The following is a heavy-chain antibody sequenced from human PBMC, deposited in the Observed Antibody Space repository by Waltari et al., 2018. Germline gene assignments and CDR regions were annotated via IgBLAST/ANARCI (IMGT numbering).Heavy chain of an antibody. V-gene: IGHV4-4*07. CDR3: ARVSAAMVRGGYYYYMDV. CDR2: IYTSGST. J-gene: IGHJ6*03. D-gene: IGHD3-10*01. Sequence: QVQLQESGPGLVKPSETLSLTCTVSGGSISSYYWSWIRQPAGKGLEWIGRIYTSGSTNYNPSLKSRVTMSVDTSKNQFSLKLSSVTAADTAVYYCARVSAAMVRGGYYYYMDVWGKGTTVTVSS. CDR1: GGSISSYY.